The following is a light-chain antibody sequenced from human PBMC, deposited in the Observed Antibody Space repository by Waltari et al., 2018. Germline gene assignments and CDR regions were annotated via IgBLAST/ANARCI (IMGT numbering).Light chain of an antibody. V-gene: IGLV2-14*01. CDR2: DVS. Sequence: QSALTQPASVSGSPGPSITISCTGTSSDVGGYNYVSWYPQHPGKAPKLMIYDVSKRPAGVSNRFSGSKVGNTASLTISGLQAEDEADYYCSSYTSSGTMRVFGGGTKLTVL. J-gene: IGLJ2*01. CDR3: SSYTSSGTMRV. CDR1: SSDVGGYNY.